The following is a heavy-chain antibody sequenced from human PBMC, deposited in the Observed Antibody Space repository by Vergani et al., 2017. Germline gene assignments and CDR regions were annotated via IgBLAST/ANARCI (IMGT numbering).Heavy chain of an antibody. CDR3: AIGTIAGAVGFDY. Sequence: QVHLQESGPGLVKPSETLSLTCAVSGYSISTGYYWGWIRQPPGKGLEWMGSIYHSGSTYYNASLKGRVTISVDTSKNQFSLKLTSVTAADTAVYYCAIGTIAGAVGFDYWGQGTLVTVSS. D-gene: IGHD6-13*01. CDR1: GYSISTGYY. V-gene: IGHV4-38-2*01. CDR2: IYHSGST. J-gene: IGHJ4*02.